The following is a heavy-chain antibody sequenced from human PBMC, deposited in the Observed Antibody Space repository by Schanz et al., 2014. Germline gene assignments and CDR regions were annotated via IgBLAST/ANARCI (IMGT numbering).Heavy chain of an antibody. CDR3: AKTLFPGGTQTFGN. V-gene: IGHV3-15*01. CDR1: GFTFSDAW. CDR2: IKSKFDGATT. D-gene: IGHD2-8*02. Sequence: EVHLLDSGGGLVQPGGSLRLSCAASGFTFSDAWMSWVRQAPGKGLEWVGRIKSKFDGATTDYVAPVKGRFSISRDDSTNTLYLQMSSLKMEDTAVYYCAKTLFPGGTQTFGNWGRGTLVTVAS. J-gene: IGHJ4*02.